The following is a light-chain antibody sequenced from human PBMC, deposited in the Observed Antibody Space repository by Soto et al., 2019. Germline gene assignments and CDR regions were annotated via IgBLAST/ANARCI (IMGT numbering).Light chain of an antibody. CDR2: EVY. J-gene: IGLJ3*02. CDR3: SSYVGNNNLV. V-gene: IGLV2-8*01. Sequence: QSALTQPPSASGSPGQSVTISCTGTFNDVGGYNYVSWYQQHPGKAPKVIIYEVYKRPSGVPDRFSGSKSGKTASLTDSGLQADDEADYYCSSYVGNNNLVFGGGTKLTVL. CDR1: FNDVGGYNY.